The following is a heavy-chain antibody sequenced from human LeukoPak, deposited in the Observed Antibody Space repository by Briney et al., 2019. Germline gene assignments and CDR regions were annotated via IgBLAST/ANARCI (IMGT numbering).Heavy chain of an antibody. CDR2: ISGSGGST. J-gene: IGHJ4*02. V-gene: IGHV3-23*01. CDR3: AKPQAGYDSSGYYPYYFDY. Sequence: PGGTLRLYCAASGFTFSSYAMSWVRQAPGKGLEWVSAISGSGGSTYYADSVKGRFTISRDNSKNTLYLQMNSLRAEDTAVYYCAKPQAGYDSSGYYPYYFDYWGQGTLVTVSS. CDR1: GFTFSSYA. D-gene: IGHD3-22*01.